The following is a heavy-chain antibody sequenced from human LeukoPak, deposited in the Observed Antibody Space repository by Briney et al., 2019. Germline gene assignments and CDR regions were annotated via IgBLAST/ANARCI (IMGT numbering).Heavy chain of an antibody. D-gene: IGHD7-27*01. Sequence: GASVKVSCKASGYTFTGYYIHWVRQALGQGLEWMGWMNPNSGGTNYAQKFRGRVTMTRDTSVSTAYMELSRLTSDDTAVYYCARDRAGDRGNYFDYWGQGTLVTVSS. CDR3: ARDRAGDRGNYFDY. J-gene: IGHJ4*02. CDR1: GYTFTGYY. V-gene: IGHV1-2*02. CDR2: MNPNSGGT.